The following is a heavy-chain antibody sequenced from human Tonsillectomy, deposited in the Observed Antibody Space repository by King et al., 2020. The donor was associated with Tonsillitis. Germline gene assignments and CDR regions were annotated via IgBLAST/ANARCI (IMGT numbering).Heavy chain of an antibody. CDR1: GFPFSSYA. Sequence: VQLVESGGGLVQPGGSLRLSCAASGFPFSSYAMSWVRQAPGKGLGWVSGICGGGSFTYYADSMKGRITISRDNSKNTLYLQMNSLRAEDTAVYYCAKGITYSDYWGQGTLVTVSS. D-gene: IGHD1-14*01. J-gene: IGHJ4*02. V-gene: IGHV3-23*04. CDR2: ICGGGSFT. CDR3: AKGITYSDY.